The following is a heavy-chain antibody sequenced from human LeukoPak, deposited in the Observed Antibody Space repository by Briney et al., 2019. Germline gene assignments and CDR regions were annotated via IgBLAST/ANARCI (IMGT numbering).Heavy chain of an antibody. Sequence: PSETLSLTCTVPGASISSSSYYWGWIRQPPGQGLEWIGNIHYSGSTYYNPSLKSRVTISVHTPKNQFSLKLSSVTAADTAVYYCARQGGTPDWFDPWGQGTLVTVSS. CDR1: GASISSSSYY. CDR3: ARQGGTPDWFDP. D-gene: IGHD1-26*01. J-gene: IGHJ5*02. CDR2: IHYSGST. V-gene: IGHV4-39*01.